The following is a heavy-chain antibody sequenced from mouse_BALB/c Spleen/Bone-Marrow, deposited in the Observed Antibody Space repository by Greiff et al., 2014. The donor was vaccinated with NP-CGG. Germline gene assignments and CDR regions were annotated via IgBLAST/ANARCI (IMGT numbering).Heavy chain of an antibody. D-gene: IGHD2-2*01. J-gene: IGHJ4*01. CDR3: ARYGFYAMDY. CDR1: GYTFTSYV. Sequence: VQLKQSGPELVKPGASVKMSCKASGYTFTSYVMHWVKQKPGQGLEWIGNINPYNDGTKYNEKSKGKATLTSDKSSSTAYMELSSLTSEDSAVYYCARYGFYAMDYWGQGTSVTVSS. CDR2: INPYNDGT. V-gene: IGHV1-14*01.